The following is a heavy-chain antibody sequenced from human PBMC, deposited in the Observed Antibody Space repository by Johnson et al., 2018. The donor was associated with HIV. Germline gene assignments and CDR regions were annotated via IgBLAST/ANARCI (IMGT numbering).Heavy chain of an antibody. CDR3: ARGGDIVLVVYAMGHDAFDI. J-gene: IGHJ3*02. V-gene: IGHV3-11*01. Sequence: QVQLVESGGGVVQPGRSLRLSCAASGFTFSDYYMSWIHQAPGKGLEWVSYISSSGSTIYYADSVQGRFTISRDNAKNSLYLQMNSLRAEDTALYYCARGGDIVLVVYAMGHDAFDIWGQGTMVTVSS. D-gene: IGHD2-8*02. CDR2: ISSSGSTI. CDR1: GFTFSDYY.